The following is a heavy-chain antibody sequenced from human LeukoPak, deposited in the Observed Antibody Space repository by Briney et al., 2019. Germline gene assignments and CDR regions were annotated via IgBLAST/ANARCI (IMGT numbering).Heavy chain of an antibody. Sequence: GGSLRLSCAASGFTFSGYAMSWVRQAPGKGLEWVSLISGSGGGTYYADSVKGRFNIFRDNSKNTQDLQMNSLRAEDTAVCYCAKTGTEDGYNIYFDHWGQGTLVTVSS. CDR1: GFTFSGYA. CDR3: AKTGTEDGYNIYFDH. J-gene: IGHJ4*02. CDR2: ISGSGGGT. V-gene: IGHV3-23*01. D-gene: IGHD5-24*01.